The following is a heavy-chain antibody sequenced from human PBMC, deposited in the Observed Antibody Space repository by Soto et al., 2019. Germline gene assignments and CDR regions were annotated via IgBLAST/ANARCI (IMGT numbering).Heavy chain of an antibody. Sequence: SETLSLTCAVSGGSISSGGYSWSWIRQPPGKGLEWIGYIYHSGSTYYNPSLMSRVTISVARSMNRFSLKLTSVTAADTAVYYCARLGSGSYYTGVFLFWCQGTLVTFSS. V-gene: IGHV4-30-2*01. CDR2: IYHSGST. D-gene: IGHD3-10*01. J-gene: IGHJ4*02. CDR1: GGSISSGGYS. CDR3: ARLGSGSYYTGVFLF.